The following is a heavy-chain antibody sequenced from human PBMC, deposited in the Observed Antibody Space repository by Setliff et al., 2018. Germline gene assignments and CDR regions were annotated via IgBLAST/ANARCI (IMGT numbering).Heavy chain of an antibody. V-gene: IGHV4-34*01. CDR2: INHRGST. CDR1: GGTFSDYY. D-gene: IGHD6-6*01. J-gene: IGHJ4*02. Sequence: SETLSLTCAAYGGTFSDYYWTWIRQPPGKGLEWIGEINHRGSTNYNSSLKSRATISIDTSKDQFSLKLISMSAADTAVYFCARGRNIAARLLDSWGQGALVTVSS. CDR3: ARGRNIAARLLDS.